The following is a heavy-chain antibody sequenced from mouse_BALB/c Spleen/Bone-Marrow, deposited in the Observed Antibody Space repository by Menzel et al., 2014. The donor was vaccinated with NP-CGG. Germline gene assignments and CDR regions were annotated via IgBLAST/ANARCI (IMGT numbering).Heavy chain of an antibody. J-gene: IGHJ2*01. CDR2: IRLKSNNYAT. V-gene: IGHV6-6*02. CDR1: GFTFSNYW. CDR3: TVPFGPRFDY. Sequence: EVKLVESGGGLVQPGGSLKLSCVASGFTFSNYWMNWVRQSPEKGLEWVAEIRLKSNNYATHYAESVKGRFTISRDDSKNSVYLQMNNLRPEDTGIDYYTVPFGPRFDYLGQSTTLTVSS.